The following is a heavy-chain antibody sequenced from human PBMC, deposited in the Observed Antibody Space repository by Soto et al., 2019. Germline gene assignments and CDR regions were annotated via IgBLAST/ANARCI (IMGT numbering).Heavy chain of an antibody. Sequence: EVQLVESGGGLVQPGGSLRLSCAASGFTFSSYAMHWVRQAPGKGLEYVSAISSNGGSTYYANSVKGRFTISRDTSKNTLYLQMGSLRAEDMAVYYCARGGCSSTSCYLIVWGKGTLVTVSS. V-gene: IGHV3-64*01. CDR2: ISSNGGST. D-gene: IGHD2-2*01. CDR1: GFTFSSYA. J-gene: IGHJ4*02. CDR3: ARGGCSSTSCYLIV.